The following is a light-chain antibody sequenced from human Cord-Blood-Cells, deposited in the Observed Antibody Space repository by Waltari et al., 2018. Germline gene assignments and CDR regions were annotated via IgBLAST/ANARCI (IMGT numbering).Light chain of an antibody. J-gene: IGKJ2*01. V-gene: IGKV3-11*01. CDR2: DAS. Sequence: EIVLTQSPATLSLSPGERATLSCRASQSVSSYLAWYQQKPGQAPRLLIYDASNRATXIPAXXXXSGSGTDFTLTISSXXPEDFAVYYCQQRSNWLYTFGQGTKLEIK. CDR1: QSVSSY. CDR3: QQRSNWLYT.